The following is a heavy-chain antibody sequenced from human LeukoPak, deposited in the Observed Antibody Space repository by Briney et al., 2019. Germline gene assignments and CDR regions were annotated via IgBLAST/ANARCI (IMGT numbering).Heavy chain of an antibody. CDR1: GGSFSGYY. CDR2: INHSGST. CDR3: ARDLGGFLFRL. D-gene: IGHD3-3*01. Sequence: SETLSLTCAVYGGSFSGYYWSWIRQPPGKGREWIGEINHSGSTNYNPSLNSRVTISVDTSKNQFSLQLNSVTPEDTAVYDCARDLGGFLFRLWGRGTLVTVSS. J-gene: IGHJ2*01. V-gene: IGHV4-34*01.